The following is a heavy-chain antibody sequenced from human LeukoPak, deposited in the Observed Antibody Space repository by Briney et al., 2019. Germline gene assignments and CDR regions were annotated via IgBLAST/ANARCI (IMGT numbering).Heavy chain of an antibody. D-gene: IGHD6-6*01. V-gene: IGHV4-34*01. CDR2: INHSGST. CDR3: ARGLGSSSYYYYYYYMDV. J-gene: IGHJ6*03. Sequence: SETLSLTCAVYGGSFSGYYWSWIRQPPGKGLEWIGEINHSGSTNYNPSPKSRVTISVDTSKNQFSLKLSSVTAADTAVYYCARGLGSSSYYYYYYYMDVWGKGTTVTVSS. CDR1: GGSFSGYY.